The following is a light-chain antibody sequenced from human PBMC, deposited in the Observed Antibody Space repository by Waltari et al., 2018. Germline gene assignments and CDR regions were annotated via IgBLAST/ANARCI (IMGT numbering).Light chain of an antibody. Sequence: QSALTQPPSASGSPGQSVTISCTGTSTDVGVYNYVSWYQQHPGRAPKLMIYEVSKRPPGVPERFSGSKSGNTASLTVSGLQAEDEADYYCISYAGSDNLIFGGGTKLTVL. CDR3: ISYAGSDNLI. CDR2: EVS. J-gene: IGLJ2*01. V-gene: IGLV2-8*01. CDR1: STDVGVYNY.